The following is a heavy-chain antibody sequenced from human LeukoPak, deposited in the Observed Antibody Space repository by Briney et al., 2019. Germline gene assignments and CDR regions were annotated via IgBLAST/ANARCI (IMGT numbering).Heavy chain of an antibody. CDR1: GGSISSSSYY. CDR2: INHSGST. Sequence: PSETLSLTCTVSGGSISSSSYYWSWIRQPPGKGLEWIGEINHSGSTNYNPSLKSRVTISVDTSKNQFSLKLSSVTAADTAVYYCARGLGDYGDCFDYWGQGTLVTVSS. J-gene: IGHJ4*02. CDR3: ARGLGDYGDCFDY. D-gene: IGHD4-17*01. V-gene: IGHV4-39*07.